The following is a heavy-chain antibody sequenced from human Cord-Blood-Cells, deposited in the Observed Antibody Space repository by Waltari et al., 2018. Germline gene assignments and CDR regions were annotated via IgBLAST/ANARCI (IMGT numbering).Heavy chain of an antibody. CDR1: GGSFSGYY. J-gene: IGHJ4*02. V-gene: IGHV4-34*01. CDR3: ARGLSGSYYY. Sequence: QVQLQQWGAGLLKPSATLSLTCAVYGGSFSGYYWSWIRQPPGKGLEWIGEINHSGSTNYNPSLKSRVTISVDTSKNQFSLKLSSVTAADTAVYYCARGLSGSYYYWGQGTLVTVSS. CDR2: INHSGST. D-gene: IGHD1-26*01.